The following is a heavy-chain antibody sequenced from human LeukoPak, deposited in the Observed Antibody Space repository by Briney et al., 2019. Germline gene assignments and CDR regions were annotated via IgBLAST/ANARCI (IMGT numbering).Heavy chain of an antibody. D-gene: IGHD3-22*01. J-gene: IGHJ5*02. CDR2: IWYDGSNK. V-gene: IGHV3-33*01. CDR3: ARVEPQYYYDSSGYYKT. CDR1: GFTFSSYG. Sequence: GGSLRLSCAASGFTFSSYGMHWVRQAPGKGLEWVAVIWYDGSNKYYADSVKGRFTISRDNAKNSLYLQMNSLRAEDTAVYYCARVEPQYYYDSSGYYKTWGQGTLVTVSS.